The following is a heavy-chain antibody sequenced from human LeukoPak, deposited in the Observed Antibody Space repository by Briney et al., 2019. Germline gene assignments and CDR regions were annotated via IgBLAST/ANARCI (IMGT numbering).Heavy chain of an antibody. Sequence: SETLSLTCTVSGDSISSGDFYWSWIRQPAGKGLEWIGRFYTSGSTNYNPSLKSRVTISVDTSKNQFSLKLSSVTAADTAVYYCARGHYDILTGPVTADYWGQGTLVTVSS. V-gene: IGHV4-61*02. D-gene: IGHD3-9*01. CDR2: FYTSGST. CDR1: GDSISSGDFY. CDR3: ARGHYDILTGPVTADY. J-gene: IGHJ4*02.